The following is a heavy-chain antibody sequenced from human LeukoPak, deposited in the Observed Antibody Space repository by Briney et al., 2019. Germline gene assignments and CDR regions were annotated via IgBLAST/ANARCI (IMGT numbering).Heavy chain of an antibody. Sequence: SQTLSLTCTVSGGSISSGGYYWSWIRQHPGRGLECIGYIYYGGGTYSNPSLKSRITISVDTSKNQFSLRLTSVTAADTAVYYCAGKGPPCFDSSGYYPFDIWGQGTMVTVSS. V-gene: IGHV4-31*03. CDR2: IYYGGGT. D-gene: IGHD3-22*01. J-gene: IGHJ3*02. CDR3: AGKGPPCFDSSGYYPFDI. CDR1: GGSISSGGYY.